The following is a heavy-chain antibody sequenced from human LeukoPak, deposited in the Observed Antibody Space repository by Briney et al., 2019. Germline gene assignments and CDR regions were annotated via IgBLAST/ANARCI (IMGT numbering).Heavy chain of an antibody. CDR1: GYSFTGYY. J-gene: IGHJ4*02. CDR3: AGLSGYDAYYFDY. CDR2: INPNSGGT. Sequence: ATVKDTCKASGYSFTGYYMHWVRQAPGQGLEWMGCINPNSGGTDYAQKFQGRVTMTRDTSISTAYMELSRLTSDDTAVYYCAGLSGYDAYYFDYWGEGTLVSLSS. V-gene: IGHV1-2*02. D-gene: IGHD5-12*01.